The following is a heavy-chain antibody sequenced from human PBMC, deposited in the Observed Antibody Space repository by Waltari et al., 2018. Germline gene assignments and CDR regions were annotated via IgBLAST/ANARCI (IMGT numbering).Heavy chain of an antibody. D-gene: IGHD2-2*03. CDR1: GFIFKAAS. CDR3: ATEGLIYTSLDIYDF. V-gene: IGHV3-15*01. Sequence: EVRLVESGGGWVKPGGSLRLACPACGFIFKAASLLGVRQAPGKGLEWVGRIKTKAEGETTDYAGPVKGRFTISRDDAANNLFLQMNSLKIDDTAVYYCATEGLIYTSLDIYDFWGQGSLVAVSS. CDR2: IKTKAEGETT. J-gene: IGHJ4*02.